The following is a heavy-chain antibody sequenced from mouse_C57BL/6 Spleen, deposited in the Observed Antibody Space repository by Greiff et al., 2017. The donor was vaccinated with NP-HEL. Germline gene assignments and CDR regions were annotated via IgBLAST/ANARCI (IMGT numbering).Heavy chain of an antibody. CDR2: IYPRSGNT. J-gene: IGHJ4*01. CDR1: GYTFTSYG. V-gene: IGHV1-81*01. D-gene: IGHD1-1*01. CDR3: ARLGTTVVMDY. Sequence: QVHVKQSGAELARPGASVKLSCKASGYTFTSYGISWVKQRTGQGLEWIGEIYPRSGNTYYNEKFKGKATLTADKSSSTAYMELRSLTSEDSAVYFCARLGTTVVMDYWGQGTSVTVSS.